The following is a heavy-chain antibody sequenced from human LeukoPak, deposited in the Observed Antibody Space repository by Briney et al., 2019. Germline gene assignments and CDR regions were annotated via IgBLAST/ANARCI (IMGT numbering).Heavy chain of an antibody. D-gene: IGHD1-14*01. Sequence: SETLSLTCTVSGGSISSYYWSWIRQPPGKGLEWIGYIYYSGSTNYNPSLKSRVTISLDTSKNQFSLRLTSLTAADTAVYYCARSPEALLLFFDYWGQGTLVTVSS. J-gene: IGHJ4*02. CDR3: ARSPEALLLFFDY. CDR1: GGSISSYY. V-gene: IGHV4-59*01. CDR2: IYYSGST.